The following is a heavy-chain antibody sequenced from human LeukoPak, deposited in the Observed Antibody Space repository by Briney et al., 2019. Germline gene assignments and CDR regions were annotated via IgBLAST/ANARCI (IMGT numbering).Heavy chain of an antibody. J-gene: IGHJ4*02. CDR1: GFTFSSYG. CDR2: IRYDGSNK. Sequence: PGGSLRLSCAASGFTFSSYGMHWVRQAPGKGLEWVAFIRYDGSNKYYADSVKGRFTISRDNSKNTLYLQMNSLRAEDTAVYYCARYYYDSSGHVYWGQGTLVTVSS. V-gene: IGHV3-30*02. CDR3: ARYYYDSSGHVY. D-gene: IGHD3-22*01.